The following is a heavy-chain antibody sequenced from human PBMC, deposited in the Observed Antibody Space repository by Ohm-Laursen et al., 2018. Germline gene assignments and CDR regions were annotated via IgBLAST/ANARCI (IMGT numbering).Heavy chain of an antibody. Sequence: SLRLSCAASGFTFDDYAMHWVRQAPGKGLEWVSGISWNSGSIGYADSVKGRFTISRDNAKNSLYLQMNSLRAEDTALYYCAKDYCSSTSCPYYYYGMDVWGQGTTVTVSS. J-gene: IGHJ6*02. CDR1: GFTFDDYA. CDR2: ISWNSGSI. D-gene: IGHD2-2*01. CDR3: AKDYCSSTSCPYYYYGMDV. V-gene: IGHV3-9*01.